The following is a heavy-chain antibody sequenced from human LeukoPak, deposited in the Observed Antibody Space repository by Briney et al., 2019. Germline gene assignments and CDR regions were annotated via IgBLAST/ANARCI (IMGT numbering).Heavy chain of an antibody. D-gene: IGHD3-22*01. V-gene: IGHV4-59*08. CDR3: AAARHKGYYDSSGYPWFDP. J-gene: IGHJ5*02. Sequence: SETLSLTCGVSGTSFTSYYWSWIRQPPGKGLEWIGYIYYSGSTNYNPSLKSRVTISVDTSKNQFSLKLSSVTAADTAVYYCAAARHKGYYDSSGYPWFDPWGQGTLVTVSS. CDR1: GTSFTSYY. CDR2: IYYSGST.